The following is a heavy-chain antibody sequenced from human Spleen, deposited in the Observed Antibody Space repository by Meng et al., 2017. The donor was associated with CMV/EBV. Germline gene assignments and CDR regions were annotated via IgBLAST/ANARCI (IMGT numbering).Heavy chain of an antibody. J-gene: IGHJ4*02. CDR3: ARALYYTSRFNHSES. V-gene: IGHV1-69*02. CDR1: GGIFNSFT. D-gene: IGHD1-26*01. CDR2: IIPLVNMA. Sequence: SVKVSCKSSGGIFNSFTFNWVRQAPGQGLEWMGRIIPLVNMANYAETFQGRVTFTADRSTSTAYMELNSLRSDDTAVYFCARALYYTSRFNHSESWGQGTLVTVSS.